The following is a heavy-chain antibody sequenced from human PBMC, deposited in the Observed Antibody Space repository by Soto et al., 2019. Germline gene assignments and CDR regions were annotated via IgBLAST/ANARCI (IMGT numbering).Heavy chain of an antibody. D-gene: IGHD3-3*01. J-gene: IGHJ3*02. V-gene: IGHV3-15*04. CDR2: IESRADGGTT. Sequence: GGSLRLSCPASELPLTKAWRSLVRTEPGEGLESVGRIESRADGGTTEYGAPVKGRFTISRDDSQNTLFLQMSSLRTEDTAVYYCATDLKRGYDFWSGREPDAYDIWGQGTMVTVSS. CDR1: ELPLTKAW. CDR3: ATDLKRGYDFWSGREPDAYDI.